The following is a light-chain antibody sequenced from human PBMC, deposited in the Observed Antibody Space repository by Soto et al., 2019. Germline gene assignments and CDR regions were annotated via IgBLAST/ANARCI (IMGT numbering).Light chain of an antibody. CDR2: GAS. V-gene: IGKV1-39*01. Sequence: DVRMTQSPSSLSVYVGDTITITCRSSRTINTYLNWFQQKQGEPPRLLIYGASTLHDGVPSRFRGSGAGADFTLTIIGLQTEDFASYHGQQTYIDISFGVGTTV. CDR1: RTINTY. CDR3: QQTYIDIS. J-gene: IGKJ4*01.